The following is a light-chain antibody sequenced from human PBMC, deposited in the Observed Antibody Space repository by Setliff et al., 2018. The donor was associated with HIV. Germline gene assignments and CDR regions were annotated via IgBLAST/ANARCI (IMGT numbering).Light chain of an antibody. CDR3: CSYAGSGTYV. J-gene: IGLJ1*01. V-gene: IGLV2-23*02. CDR1: SSDVGSYNL. Sequence: LAQPASVSGSPGQSITISCTGTSSDVGSYNLVSWYQQHPGKAPKLMIYDVSKRPSGVSNRFSGFKSGNTASLTISGLQAEDEADYYCCSYAGSGTYVFGTGTKVTVL. CDR2: DVS.